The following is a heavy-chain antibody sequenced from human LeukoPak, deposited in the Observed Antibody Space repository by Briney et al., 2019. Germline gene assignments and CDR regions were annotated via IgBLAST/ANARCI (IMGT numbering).Heavy chain of an antibody. CDR3: ARDRLHQNY. D-gene: IGHD4-11*01. Sequence: SETLSLTCTVSGGSIRSYYWSWLRQPPGKGLEWIGYIYYSGSTNYNPSLKSRVTISVDTSKNQFSLKLSSVTTADTAVYYCARDRLHQNYWGQGTLVTVSS. CDR2: IYYSGST. CDR1: GGSIRSYY. J-gene: IGHJ4*02. V-gene: IGHV4-59*01.